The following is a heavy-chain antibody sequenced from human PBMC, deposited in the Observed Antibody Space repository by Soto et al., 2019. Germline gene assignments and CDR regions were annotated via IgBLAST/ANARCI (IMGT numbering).Heavy chain of an antibody. V-gene: IGHV3-23*01. J-gene: IGHJ4*02. CDR1: GFTFSTYA. CDR2: VSGSGSRT. Sequence: EVQLLESGGGLVQPGGSLRLSCEASGFTFSTYAMSWVRQAPGEGLELVSTVSGSGSRTYYADSVKGRFTISRDNSKNTLYLQMNTLTVDETAVYYCAKYSYSGNDSPRTFDFWGQGTLVTVSS. CDR3: AKYSYSGNDSPRTFDF. D-gene: IGHD1-26*01.